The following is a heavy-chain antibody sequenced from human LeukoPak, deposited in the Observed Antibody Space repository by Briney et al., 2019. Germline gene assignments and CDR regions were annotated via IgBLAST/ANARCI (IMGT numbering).Heavy chain of an antibody. D-gene: IGHD4-17*01. CDR1: GGSISSYY. CDR3: ARDKYGDHPDY. V-gene: IGHV4-59*01. Sequence: SETLSLTCTVSGGSISSYYWSWIRQPPGKGLEWIGYIYYSGSTNYNPSLKSRVTISVDTSKNQFSLKLSSVTAADTAVYYCARDKYGDHPDYGGQGTLVTVSS. J-gene: IGHJ4*02. CDR2: IYYSGST.